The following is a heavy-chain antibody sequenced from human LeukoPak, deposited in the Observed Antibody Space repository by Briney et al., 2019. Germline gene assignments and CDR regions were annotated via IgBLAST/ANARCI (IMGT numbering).Heavy chain of an antibody. Sequence: SQTLSLTCTVSGGSISSGGYYWSWIRQHPGKGLEWIGYIYYSGSTYYNPSLKSRVTISVDTSKNQFSLQLSSVTVSDTAVYYCARGARVGYSSGWGHYFDYWGQGTLVTVSS. CDR3: ARGARVGYSSGWGHYFDY. J-gene: IGHJ4*02. CDR1: GGSISSGGYY. CDR2: IYYSGST. V-gene: IGHV4-31*03. D-gene: IGHD6-19*01.